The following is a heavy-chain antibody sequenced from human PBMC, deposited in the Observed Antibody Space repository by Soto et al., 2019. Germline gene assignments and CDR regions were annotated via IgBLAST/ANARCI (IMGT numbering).Heavy chain of an antibody. CDR1: GCTFSSYA. J-gene: IGHJ6*02. CDR3: SRAEWYSSSSGVGYYGMDF. CDR2: IIPIFGTA. D-gene: IGHD6-6*01. V-gene: IGHV1-69*13. Sequence: GASVKVSCKASGCTFSSYAISWVRQAPGQGLEWMGGIIPIFGTANYAQKFQGRVTITADESTSTAYMELSSRRSEDTAVYYCSRAEWYSSSSGVGYYGMDFLGQRTTVTVS.